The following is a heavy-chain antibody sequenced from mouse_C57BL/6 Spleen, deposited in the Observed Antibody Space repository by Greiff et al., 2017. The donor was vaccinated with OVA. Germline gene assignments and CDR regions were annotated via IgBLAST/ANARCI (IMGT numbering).Heavy chain of an antibody. J-gene: IGHJ4*01. V-gene: IGHV1-82*01. CDR1: GYAFSSSW. CDR2: IYPGDGDT. D-gene: IGHD2-2*01. Sequence: VQLQESGPELVKPGASVKISCKASGYAFSSSWMNWVKQRPGKGLEWIGRIYPGDGDTNYNGKFKGKATLTADKSSSTAYMQLSSLTSEDSAVYFCARWLPPYAMDYWGQGTSVTVSS. CDR3: ARWLPPYAMDY.